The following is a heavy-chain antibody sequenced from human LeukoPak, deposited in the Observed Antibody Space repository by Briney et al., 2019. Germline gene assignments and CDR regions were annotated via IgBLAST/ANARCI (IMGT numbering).Heavy chain of an antibody. CDR2: ISTHNGNT. CDR1: GYSFMSYG. V-gene: IGHV1-18*01. CDR3: ASSIAAAGNDY. D-gene: IGHD6-13*01. Sequence: ASVKVSCKASGYSFMSYGMTWVRQTPGQGLEWMGWISTHNGNTKYAQKFQGRVTITADKSTSTAYMELSSLRSEDTAVYYCASSIAAAGNDYWGQGTLVTVSS. J-gene: IGHJ4*02.